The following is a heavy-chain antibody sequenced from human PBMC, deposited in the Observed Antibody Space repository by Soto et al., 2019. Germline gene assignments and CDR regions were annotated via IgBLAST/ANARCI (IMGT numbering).Heavy chain of an antibody. CDR2: IYYSGST. Sequence: PSETLCLTCTVSGGSISSGGYYWSWIRQHPGKGLEWIGYIYYSGSTYYNPSLKSRVTISVDTSKNQFSLKLSSVTAADTAVYYCASSPIWGSYRFDYWGQGTLVTVSS. V-gene: IGHV4-31*03. J-gene: IGHJ4*02. CDR3: ASSPIWGSYRFDY. CDR1: GGSISSGGYY. D-gene: IGHD3-16*02.